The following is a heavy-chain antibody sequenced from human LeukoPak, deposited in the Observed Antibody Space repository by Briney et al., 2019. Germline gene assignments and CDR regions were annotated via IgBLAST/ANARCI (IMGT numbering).Heavy chain of an antibody. D-gene: IGHD1-1*01. CDR2: YHNGNS. CDR1: GVSIRSDTYY. J-gene: IGHJ4*03. V-gene: IGHV4-39*01. Sequence: SETLSLTCIVSGVSIRSDTYYWGWIRQPPGKGLEWIGNYHNGNSYYNPSLKSRVTISEDTSGNQFSLKVTSLTAADTAVYYCARGPTISETGYFGYWGQGTLVTVSS. CDR3: ARGPTISETGYFGY.